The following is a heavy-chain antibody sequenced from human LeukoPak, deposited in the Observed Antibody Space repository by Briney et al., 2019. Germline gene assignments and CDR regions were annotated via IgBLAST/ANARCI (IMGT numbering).Heavy chain of an antibody. D-gene: IGHD5-12*01. V-gene: IGHV4-30-4*01. J-gene: IGHJ5*02. Sequence: SQTLSLTCTVSGGSISSGDYYWSWIRQPPGKGLEWIGYIYYSGSTYYNPSLKSRVTISVDTSKNQFSLKLSSVTAADTAVYCCARDKSGYALDTNWFDPWGQGTLVTVSS. CDR1: GGSISSGDYY. CDR2: IYYSGST. CDR3: ARDKSGYALDTNWFDP.